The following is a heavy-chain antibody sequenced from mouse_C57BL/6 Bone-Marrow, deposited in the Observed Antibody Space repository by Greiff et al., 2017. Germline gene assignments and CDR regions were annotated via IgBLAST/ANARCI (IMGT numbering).Heavy chain of an antibody. Sequence: QVQLQQPGAELVRPGTSVKLSCKASGYTFTSYWLHWVKQRPGQGLEWIGVIDPSDSYTNYNQKFKGKATLTVDTSSSTAYMQLSSLTSEDSAVYYCARSRGNYYLDYWGKGTTLTVSS. D-gene: IGHD2-1*01. V-gene: IGHV1-59*01. CDR3: ARSRGNYYLDY. J-gene: IGHJ2*01. CDR1: GYTFTSYW. CDR2: IDPSDSYT.